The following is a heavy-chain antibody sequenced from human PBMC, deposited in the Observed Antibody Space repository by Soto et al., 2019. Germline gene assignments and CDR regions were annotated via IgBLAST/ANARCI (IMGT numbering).Heavy chain of an antibody. CDR1: GDSIDSHDPH. D-gene: IGHD2-15*01. Sequence: PSETLSLTCFVSGDSIDSHDPHWSWIRQSPGKGLEWIGTVAYTGTTYYPPPLRGRVTVSADTSKNSFSLKLTSVTAADTAVYYCARHRACNTACDFDYWGQGTLVTVSS. J-gene: IGHJ4*02. V-gene: IGHV4-39*01. CDR3: ARHRACNTACDFDY. CDR2: VAYTGTT.